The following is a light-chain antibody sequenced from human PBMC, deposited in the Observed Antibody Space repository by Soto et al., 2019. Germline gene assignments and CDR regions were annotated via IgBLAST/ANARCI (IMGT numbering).Light chain of an antibody. CDR1: QSITNL. J-gene: IGKJ1*01. Sequence: DIQTTQSPSSLSPSVGDTVTITCRASQSITNLLTWFQQKPGKAPSLLIFAADNLQDGVPSRFSGSGSGRDFSLTISILQPEDFATYYCQQSYDIPWTFGQGTKV. CDR3: QQSYDIPWT. V-gene: IGKV1-39*01. CDR2: AAD.